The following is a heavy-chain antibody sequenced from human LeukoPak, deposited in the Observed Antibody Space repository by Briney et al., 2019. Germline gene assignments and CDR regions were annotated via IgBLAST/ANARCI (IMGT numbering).Heavy chain of an antibody. Sequence: SETLSLTCAVYGGSFSGYYWSWIRQPPGKGLEWIGEINHSGSTNYNPSLKSRVTISVDTSKNQFSLKLSSVTAADTAVYYCAREGRFRLTNTDGARFWNGPPGHCYYMDVWGKGTTVTVTS. V-gene: IGHV4-34*01. CDR3: AREGRFRLTNTDGARFWNGPPGHCYYMDV. CDR2: INHSGST. D-gene: IGHD1-1*01. J-gene: IGHJ6*03. CDR1: GGSFSGYY.